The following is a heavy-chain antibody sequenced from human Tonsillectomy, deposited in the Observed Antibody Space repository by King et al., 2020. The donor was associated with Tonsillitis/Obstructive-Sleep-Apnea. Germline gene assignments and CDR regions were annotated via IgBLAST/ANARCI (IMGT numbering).Heavy chain of an antibody. J-gene: IGHJ4*02. CDR1: GGTFSGYA. D-gene: IGHD2-2*02. CDR3: ARDAGYCTTPSFYKPLDY. Sequence: VQLVQSGAEVKKPGSSVKVSCKASGGTFSGYAINWVRQAPGQGLEWMGRIIPIFNIANYAQKFQGRVTITADKSTSTVYMELNSLRSEDTAMYYCARDAGYCTTPSFYKPLDYWGQGTLVTVSS. V-gene: IGHV1-69*09. CDR2: IIPIFNIA.